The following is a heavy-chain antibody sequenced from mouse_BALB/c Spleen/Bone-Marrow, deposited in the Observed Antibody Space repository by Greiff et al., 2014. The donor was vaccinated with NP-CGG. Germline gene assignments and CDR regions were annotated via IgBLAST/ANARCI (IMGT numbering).Heavy chain of an antibody. CDR2: IWSDGTT. V-gene: IGHV2-6-1*01. Sequence: VQLVESGPGLVAPSQSLSITCTISGFSLTSYGVHWVRQSPGKGLEWLGVIWSDGTTTYNLALISRLSVSKDNSKSQVFLEMNSLQTDDTAMYFCARGYSTTPRYAMDYWGQGTSVTVSS. J-gene: IGHJ4*01. CDR3: ARGYSTTPRYAMDY. CDR1: GFSLTSYG. D-gene: IGHD2-5*01.